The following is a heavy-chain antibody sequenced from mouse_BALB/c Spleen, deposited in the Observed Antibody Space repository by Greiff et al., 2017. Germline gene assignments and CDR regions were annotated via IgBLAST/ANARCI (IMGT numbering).Heavy chain of an antibody. V-gene: IGHV2-4-1*01. CDR3: ARNGQLGLRRHAMDY. D-gene: IGHD3-2*01. CDR2: IWSGGST. Sequence: VQGVESGPGLVQPSQSLSITCTVSGFSLTSYGVHWVRQSPGKGLEWLGVIWSGGSTDYNAAFISRLSISKDNSKSQVFFKMNSLQADDTAIYYCARNGQLGLRRHAMDYWGQGTSVTVSS. CDR1: GFSLTSYG. J-gene: IGHJ4*01.